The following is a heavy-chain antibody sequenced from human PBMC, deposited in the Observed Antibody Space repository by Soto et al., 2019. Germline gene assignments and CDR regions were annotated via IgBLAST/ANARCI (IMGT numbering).Heavy chain of an antibody. CDR3: ARVGEQQLLLPKYGMDV. J-gene: IGHJ6*02. CDR1: GFTFSSYE. CDR2: ISSSGSTI. D-gene: IGHD6-13*01. Sequence: HPGGSLRLSCAASGFTFSSYEMNWVRQAPGKGLEWVSYISSSGSTIYYADSVKGRFTISRDNAKNSLYLQMNSLRAEDTAVYYCARVGEQQLLLPKYGMDVWGQGTTVTVSS. V-gene: IGHV3-48*03.